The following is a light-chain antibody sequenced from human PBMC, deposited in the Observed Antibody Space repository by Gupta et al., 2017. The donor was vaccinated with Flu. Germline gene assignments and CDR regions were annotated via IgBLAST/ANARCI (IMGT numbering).Light chain of an antibody. Sequence: DVQMTQSPSTLSASVGDRVTITCRASQSFSSWLAWYQQKPGKAPRLLIYKASSLESGVPSRCSGSGSGTEFTLTISSLQPDDVATYYCQQYKRFTLTFGGGTKVEIK. CDR2: KAS. CDR3: QQYKRFTLT. J-gene: IGKJ4*01. CDR1: QSFSSW. V-gene: IGKV1-5*03.